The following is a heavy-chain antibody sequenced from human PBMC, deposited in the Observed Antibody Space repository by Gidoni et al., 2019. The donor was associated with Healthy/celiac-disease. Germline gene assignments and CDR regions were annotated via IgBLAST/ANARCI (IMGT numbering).Heavy chain of an antibody. D-gene: IGHD3-10*01. CDR2: IYHSGST. J-gene: IGHJ5*02. Sequence: QVQLQESGPGLVKPSEPLSLTCPVSGYSISSGYYWGWIRQPPGKGLEWIGSIYHSGSTYYNPSLKSRVTISVDTSKNQFSLKLSSVTAADTAVYYCARSPNYYGSGSYYNWFDPWGQGTLVTVSS. V-gene: IGHV4-38-2*01. CDR3: ARSPNYYGSGSYYNWFDP. CDR1: GYSISSGYY.